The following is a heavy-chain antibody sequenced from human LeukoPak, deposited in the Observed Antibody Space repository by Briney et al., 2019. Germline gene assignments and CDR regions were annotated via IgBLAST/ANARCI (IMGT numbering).Heavy chain of an antibody. CDR2: IIPILGIP. J-gene: IGHJ4*02. D-gene: IGHD2-2*02. CDR1: GGTFSTSS. V-gene: IGHV1-69*02. CDR3: ARGYCSSTSCYTPWDC. Sequence: GASVKVSCKASGGTFSTSSISWVRQAPGQGLEWMGRIIPILGIPNYAQKFQGRVTITADKSTSTAYMELSSLRSEDTAVYYCARGYCSSTSCYTPWDCWGQGTLVTVSS.